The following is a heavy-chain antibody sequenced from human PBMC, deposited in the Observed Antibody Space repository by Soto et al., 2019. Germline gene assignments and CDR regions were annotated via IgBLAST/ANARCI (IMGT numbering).Heavy chain of an antibody. Sequence: TLSLTCAVSGGSISSGGYSWSWIRQPPGKGLEWIGYIYHSGSTYYNPSLKSRVTISVDRSKNQFSLKLSSVTAADTAVYYCARAIGWFGELLGGYYFDYWGQGTLVTVSS. CDR2: IYHSGST. D-gene: IGHD3-10*01. CDR3: ARAIGWFGELLGGYYFDY. J-gene: IGHJ4*02. CDR1: GGSISSGGYS. V-gene: IGHV4-30-2*01.